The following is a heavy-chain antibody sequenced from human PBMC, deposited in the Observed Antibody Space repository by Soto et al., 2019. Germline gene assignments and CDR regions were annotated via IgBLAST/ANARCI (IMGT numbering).Heavy chain of an antibody. CDR1: GFTFSSYA. Sequence: EVQLLESGGGLVQPGGSLRLSCAASGFTFSSYAMYWVRQAPGKGLEWVSTISNSGSTYYADSVEGRFTISRDNSKNTLYLQMNSLRAEDTAVYYGARTEFRGVVVNVWGQGTTVTVSS. D-gene: IGHD3-10*01. J-gene: IGHJ6*02. V-gene: IGHV3-23*01. CDR2: ISNSGST. CDR3: ARTEFRGVVVNV.